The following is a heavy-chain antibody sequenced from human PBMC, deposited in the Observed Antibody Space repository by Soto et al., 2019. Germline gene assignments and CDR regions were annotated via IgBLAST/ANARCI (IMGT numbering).Heavy chain of an antibody. D-gene: IGHD3-22*01. CDR3: TTRGSSGEFDY. J-gene: IGHJ4*02. CDR1: GFSFINAW. CDR2: TESKTDGGTI. Sequence: EVQLVDSGGGFVKPGESLTLSCAASGAASGFSFINAWMNWVRQAPGKGLEWVGRTESKTDGGTIDYAAPVKGRFTISRDDSKNTVYLHMNSLKTEDTGVYYCTTRGSSGEFDYWGQGTLVTVSS. V-gene: IGHV3-15*07.